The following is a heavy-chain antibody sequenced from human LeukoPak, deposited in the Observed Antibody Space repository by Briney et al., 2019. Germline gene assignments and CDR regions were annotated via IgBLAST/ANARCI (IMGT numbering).Heavy chain of an antibody. V-gene: IGHV3-11*04. J-gene: IGHJ4*02. CDR2: ISTSGNTI. CDR1: GFTFTDSY. Sequence: PGGSLRLSCAASGFTFTDSYMSWIRQAPGKGLEWVSYISTSGNTIYYADSVKGRFTISRDNAKNSLYLQINSLRAEDTAVYYCARKNGDFWGQGTLVTVSS. D-gene: IGHD1-1*01. CDR3: ARKNGDF.